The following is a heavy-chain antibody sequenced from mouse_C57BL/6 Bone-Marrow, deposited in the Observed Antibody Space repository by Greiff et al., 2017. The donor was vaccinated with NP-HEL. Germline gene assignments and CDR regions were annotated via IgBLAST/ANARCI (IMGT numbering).Heavy chain of an antibody. CDR2: ISYDGSN. Sequence: ESGPGLVKPSQSLSLTCSVTGYSITSGYYWNWIRQFPGNKLEWMGYISYDGSNNYNPSLKNRISITRDTSKNQFFLKLNSVTTEDTATYYCARDKGSSRFAYWGQGTLVTVSA. J-gene: IGHJ3*01. V-gene: IGHV3-6*01. CDR3: ARDKGSSRFAY. D-gene: IGHD1-1*01. CDR1: GYSITSGYY.